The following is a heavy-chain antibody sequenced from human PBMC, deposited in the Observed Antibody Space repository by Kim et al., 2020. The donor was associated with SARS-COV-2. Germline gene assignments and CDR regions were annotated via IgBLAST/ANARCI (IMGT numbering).Heavy chain of an antibody. D-gene: IGHD1-20*01. V-gene: IGHV1-8*01. CDR3: ARGKITATLRNWFDP. Sequence: SVKVSCKASGYTFTSYDINWVRQATGQGLEWMGWMNPNSGNTGYAQKFQGRVTMTRNTSISTAYMELSSLRSEDTAVYYCARGKITATLRNWFDPWGQGTLVTVSS. CDR2: MNPNSGNT. J-gene: IGHJ5*02. CDR1: GYTFTSYD.